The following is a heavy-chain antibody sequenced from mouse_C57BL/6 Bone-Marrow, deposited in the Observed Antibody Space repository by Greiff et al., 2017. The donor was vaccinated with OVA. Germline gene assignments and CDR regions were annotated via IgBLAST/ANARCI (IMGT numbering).Heavy chain of an antibody. CDR1: GFTFPSSG. Sequence: QVHVTQSGAELARPGASVKLSCQASGFTFPSSGISWVKQSTGPGLSWIGEIYPRSGNTYYNEKFKGKATLTADKSSSTAYMELRSLTSEDSAVYFCARGMITNYFDYWGQGTTLTVSS. J-gene: IGHJ2*01. CDR3: ARGMITNYFDY. V-gene: IGHV1-81*01. CDR2: IYPRSGNT. D-gene: IGHD2-4*01.